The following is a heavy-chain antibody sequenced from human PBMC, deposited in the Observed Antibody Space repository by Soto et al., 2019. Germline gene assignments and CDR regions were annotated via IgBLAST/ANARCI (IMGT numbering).Heavy chain of an antibody. J-gene: IGHJ6*02. D-gene: IGHD2-15*01. CDR2: IWYDGSNK. V-gene: IGHV3-33*01. Sequence: GGSLRLSCAASGFTFSSYGMHWVRQAPGKGLEWVAVIWYDGSNKYYADSVKGRFTISRDNSKNTLYLQMNSLRAEDTAVYYCARGSPEGYCSGGSCYPVWGQGTTVTVSS. CDR1: GFTFSSYG. CDR3: ARGSPEGYCSGGSCYPV.